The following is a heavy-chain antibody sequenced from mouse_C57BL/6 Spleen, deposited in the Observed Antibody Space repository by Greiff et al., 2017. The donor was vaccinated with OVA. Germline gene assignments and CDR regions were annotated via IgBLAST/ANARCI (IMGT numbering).Heavy chain of an antibody. V-gene: IGHV1-4*01. Sequence: VQLQQSGAELARPGASVNMSCKASGYTFTSYTMHWVKQRPGQGLEWIGYINPSSGYTKYNQKFKDKATLTADKSSSTAYMQLSSLTSEDSAVYYCARKGYDYDYAMDYWGQGTSVTVSS. CDR3: ARKGYDYDYAMDY. D-gene: IGHD2-4*01. J-gene: IGHJ4*01. CDR1: GYTFTSYT. CDR2: INPSSGYT.